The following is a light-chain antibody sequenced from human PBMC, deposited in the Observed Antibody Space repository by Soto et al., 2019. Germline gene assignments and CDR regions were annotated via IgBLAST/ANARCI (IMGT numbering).Light chain of an antibody. CDR3: SSYTSSSTVV. J-gene: IGLJ2*01. CDR2: DVS. V-gene: IGLV2-14*03. CDR1: SSDVGGYNY. Sequence: QSALTQPASVSGSPGQSITISCTGTSSDVGGYNYVSWYQHHPGKAPKLVIYDVSDRPSGVSNRFSGSKSGNTASLTISGLQAEDEADFYCSSYTSSSTVVFGGVTKVTVL.